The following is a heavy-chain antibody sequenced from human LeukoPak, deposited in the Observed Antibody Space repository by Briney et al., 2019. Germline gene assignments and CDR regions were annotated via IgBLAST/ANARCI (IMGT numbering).Heavy chain of an antibody. CDR3: AKDLVRYCSSTSCPLNWFDP. Sequence: GGSLRLSCAASGFTFSSYGMSWVRQAPGKGLEWVSAISGSGGSTYYADSVKGRFTISRDNSKNTLYLQMNSLRAEDTAVYYCAKDLVRYCSSTSCPLNWFDPWGQGTLVTVSS. CDR1: GFTFSSYG. CDR2: ISGSGGST. V-gene: IGHV3-23*01. D-gene: IGHD2-2*01. J-gene: IGHJ5*02.